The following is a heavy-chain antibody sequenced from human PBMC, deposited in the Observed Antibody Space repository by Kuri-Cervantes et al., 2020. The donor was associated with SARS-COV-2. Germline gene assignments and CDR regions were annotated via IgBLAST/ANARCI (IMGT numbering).Heavy chain of an antibody. Sequence: SETLSLTCTVSGGSISSSSYYWGWIRQPPGKGLEWIGSIYYSGSTYYNPSLKSRVTISVGTSKNQFSLKLSSVTAADTAVYYCARDPSRGVRWSGYPNYFDYWGQGTLVTVSS. CDR1: GGSISSSSYY. J-gene: IGHJ4*02. D-gene: IGHD3-3*01. V-gene: IGHV4-39*07. CDR3: ARDPSRGVRWSGYPNYFDY. CDR2: IYYSGST.